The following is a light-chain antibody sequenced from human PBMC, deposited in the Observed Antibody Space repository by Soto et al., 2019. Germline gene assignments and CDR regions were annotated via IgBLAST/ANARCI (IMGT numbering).Light chain of an antibody. Sequence: DNPMNQTPPTLSASVGDRMTTTWRASQSVSSWLAWYQQKPGKAPKLLIYHSSSLEGGVPSRFTATGSRTEFTLTVSSLQPDDFASYCCQQYDSPCTFGEGTKVDI. CDR1: QSVSSW. V-gene: IGKV1-5*01. CDR3: QQYDSPCT. J-gene: IGKJ2*02. CDR2: HSS.